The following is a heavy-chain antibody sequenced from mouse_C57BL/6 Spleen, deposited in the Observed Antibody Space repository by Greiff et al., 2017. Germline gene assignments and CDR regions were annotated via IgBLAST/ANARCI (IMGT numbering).Heavy chain of an antibody. CDR2: INPGSGGT. J-gene: IGHJ1*03. CDR3: ARSTYYGYDGYFEV. CDR1: GYAFTNYL. D-gene: IGHD2-9*01. Sequence: QVQLQQSGAELVRPGTSVKVSCKASGYAFTNYLIEWVKQRPGQGLEWIGVINPGSGGTNYNEKFKGKATLTADKSSSTAYMQLSSLTSEDSAVYFCARSTYYGYDGYFEVWGTGTTVTVSS. V-gene: IGHV1-54*01.